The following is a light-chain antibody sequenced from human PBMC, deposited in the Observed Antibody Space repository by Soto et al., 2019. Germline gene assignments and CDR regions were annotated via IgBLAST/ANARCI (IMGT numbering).Light chain of an antibody. CDR3: CTLSSIAHYV. Sequence: QSALTQPASVSGSPGQSITISCTGSSSDVGAYNYVSWYQQHPGKAPKLIIYEVSNRPSGVSNRFSGSKSGNTASLTISGLQAEDEADYSCCTLSSIAHYVFGTGTKVTVL. J-gene: IGLJ1*01. CDR2: EVS. V-gene: IGLV2-14*01. CDR1: SSDVGAYNY.